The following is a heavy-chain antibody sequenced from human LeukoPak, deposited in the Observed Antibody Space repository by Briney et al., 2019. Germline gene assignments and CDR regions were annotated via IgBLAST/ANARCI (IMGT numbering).Heavy chain of an antibody. CDR2: INPNSGGT. Sequence: ASVKVSCKASGYTFTGYYMHWVRQAPGQGLEWMGWINPNSGGTNYAQRFQGRVTMTWDTSISTAYMELSRLRSDDTAVYYCARDRDQWLPERCDYWGQGTLVTVSS. D-gene: IGHD6-19*01. J-gene: IGHJ4*02. CDR1: GYTFTGYY. V-gene: IGHV1-2*02. CDR3: ARDRDQWLPERCDY.